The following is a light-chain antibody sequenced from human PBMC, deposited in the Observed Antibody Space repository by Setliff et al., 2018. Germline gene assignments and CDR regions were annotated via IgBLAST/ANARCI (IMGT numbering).Light chain of an antibody. V-gene: IGLV2-14*03. CDR1: TSDIGAYNY. CDR3: SSYSSRTTLDV. CDR2: DVS. J-gene: IGLJ1*01. Sequence: LTQPASVSGSPGQSITISCTGSTSDIGAYNYVAWYQQHPGKAPKLMIYDVSVRPSGVSSRFSGSKSGNTASLTISGLQAEDEADYYCSSYSSRTTLDVFGTGTKVT.